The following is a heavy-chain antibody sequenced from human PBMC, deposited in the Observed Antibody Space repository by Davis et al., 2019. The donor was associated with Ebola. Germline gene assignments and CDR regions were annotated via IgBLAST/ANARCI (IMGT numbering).Heavy chain of an antibody. V-gene: IGHV3-23*01. CDR2: ISDRGGSK. Sequence: GESLKISCAGSGFNFGDYAMSWVRQAPGKGLEWVSCISDRGGSKYYADSVKGRFTISRDNAKSTLYLQMNSLTAEDTAVYYCLRSTRSGGGDRWGQGTLVTVSS. J-gene: IGHJ5*02. CDR3: LRSTRSGGGDR. D-gene: IGHD3-3*01. CDR1: GFNFGDYA.